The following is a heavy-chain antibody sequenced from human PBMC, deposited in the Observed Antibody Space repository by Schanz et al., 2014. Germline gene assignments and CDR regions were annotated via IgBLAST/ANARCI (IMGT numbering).Heavy chain of an antibody. V-gene: IGHV3-23*01. CDR1: GFTLSNYA. CDR2: ISGSGGST. J-gene: IGHJ3*02. Sequence: EVQLLESGGGLVQPGGSLRLSCAASGFTLSNYAMSWVRQAPGKGLEWVSAISGSGGSTYYADSVRGRFTMSRDNSKNTVHLQMSSLRVEDTAVYFCAKGRFGELSAFDIWGQGTMVTVSS. D-gene: IGHD3-10*01. CDR3: AKGRFGELSAFDI.